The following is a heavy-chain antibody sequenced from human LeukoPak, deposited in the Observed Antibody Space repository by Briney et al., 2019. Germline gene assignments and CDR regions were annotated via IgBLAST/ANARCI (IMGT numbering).Heavy chain of an antibody. Sequence: SQTLSLTCTVSGGSISRTSYYWGWIRQPPGKGLEWIGSIYHSGSTYYNPSLKSRVTISVDTSKNQFSLKLSSVTAADTAVYYCARDADVYGMDVWGQGTTVTVSS. J-gene: IGHJ6*02. CDR1: GGSISRTSYY. CDR3: ARDADVYGMDV. CDR2: IYHSGST. V-gene: IGHV4-39*07.